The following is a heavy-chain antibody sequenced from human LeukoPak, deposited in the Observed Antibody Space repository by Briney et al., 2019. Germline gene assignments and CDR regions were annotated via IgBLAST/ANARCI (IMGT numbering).Heavy chain of an antibody. V-gene: IGHV3-11*01. CDR3: ARARAWWQRSKPSRHYYYMDV. J-gene: IGHJ6*03. Sequence: PGGSLRLSCAASGFTFSDYYMNWIRQAPGKGLEWVSYISDSGDTVPYTHSVKGRFTISRDNAKNSMYLQMNSLRADDTAVYYCARARAWWQRSKPSRHYYYMDVWGKGTTVTISS. CDR2: ISDSGDTV. D-gene: IGHD5-12*01. CDR1: GFTFSDYY.